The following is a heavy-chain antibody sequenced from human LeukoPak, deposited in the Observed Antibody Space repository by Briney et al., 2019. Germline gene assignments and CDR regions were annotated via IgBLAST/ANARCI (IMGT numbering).Heavy chain of an antibody. V-gene: IGHV4-59*12. CDR3: ARDSIAVANLDY. Sequence: SETLSLTCSVSGGSIGTSYWAWIRQPPGKGLEWVAYIHYSGATSYNPSLESRLTISLDMSNNQFSLKLSSVTAADTAVYYCARDSIAVANLDYWGQGTLVTVSS. CDR1: GGSIGTSY. J-gene: IGHJ4*02. CDR2: IHYSGAT. D-gene: IGHD6-19*01.